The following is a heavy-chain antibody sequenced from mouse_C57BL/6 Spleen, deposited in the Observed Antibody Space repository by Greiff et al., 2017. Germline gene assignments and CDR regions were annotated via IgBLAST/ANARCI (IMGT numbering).Heavy chain of an antibody. Sequence: EVQGVESGGDLVKPGGSLKLSCAASGFTFSSYGMSWVRQTPDKRLEWVATISSGGSYTYYPDSVKGRFTISRDNAKNTLYLQMSSLKSEDTAMYYCARDGYDGGSAYWGQGTLVTVSA. CDR1: GFTFSSYG. D-gene: IGHD2-2*01. CDR3: ARDGYDGGSAY. CDR2: ISSGGSYT. V-gene: IGHV5-6*01. J-gene: IGHJ3*01.